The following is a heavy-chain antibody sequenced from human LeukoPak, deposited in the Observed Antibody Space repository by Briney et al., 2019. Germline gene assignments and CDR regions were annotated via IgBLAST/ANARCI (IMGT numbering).Heavy chain of an antibody. V-gene: IGHV3-30*02. J-gene: IGHJ3*01. Sequence: GGSLRLSCLGSGFSFSTAGIHWVRLAPGKGREWVTHILFDGTNIHYVDSVKGRFTVSRDNSKNTVYPQMNNVRPEDTALYYCAQETTFAYYDTFEYWGRGTVVTVSS. D-gene: IGHD3-16*01. CDR2: ILFDGTNI. CDR3: AQETTFAYYDTFEY. CDR1: GFSFSTAG.